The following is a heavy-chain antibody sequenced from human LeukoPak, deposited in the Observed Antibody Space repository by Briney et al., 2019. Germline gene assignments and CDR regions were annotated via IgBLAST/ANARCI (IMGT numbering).Heavy chain of an antibody. CDR1: GGSISSSSYY. Sequence: SETLSLTCTVSGGSISSSSYYWGWIRQPPGKGLEWIRSIYYSGSTYYNPSLKSRVTISVDTSKNQFSLKLSSVTAADTAVYYCAREYMDVWGKGTTVTVSS. V-gene: IGHV4-39*07. J-gene: IGHJ6*03. CDR2: IYYSGST. CDR3: AREYMDV.